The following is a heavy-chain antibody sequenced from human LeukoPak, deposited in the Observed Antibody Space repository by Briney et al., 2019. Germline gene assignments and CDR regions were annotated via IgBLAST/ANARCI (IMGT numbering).Heavy chain of an antibody. CDR3: VRADVDSSGYYPNY. V-gene: IGHV4-4*07. J-gene: IGHJ4*02. Sequence: SETLSLTCTVSGGSISSYYWSWIRQPAGKGLEWIGRIYTSGSTNYNPSLKSRVTMSADTSKNQFSLKLSSVTAADTAVYYCVRADVDSSGYYPNYWGQGTLVTVSS. D-gene: IGHD3-22*01. CDR1: GGSISSYY. CDR2: IYTSGST.